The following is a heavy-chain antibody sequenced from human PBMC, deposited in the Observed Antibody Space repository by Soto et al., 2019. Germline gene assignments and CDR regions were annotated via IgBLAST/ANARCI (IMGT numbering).Heavy chain of an antibody. CDR2: ISAYNGNT. CDR1: GYTFTSYG. V-gene: IGHV1-18*01. CDR3: ARDWAASGLFDY. Sequence: QVQLVQSGAEVKKPGASVKVSCKASGYTFTSYGISWVRQAPGQGLEWMGWISAYNGNTNYAQKLQGRVTMTTDTATRTGYMDLRCLRSDETAVYYCARDWAASGLFDYWGQGTLATVSS. J-gene: IGHJ4*02. D-gene: IGHD6-13*01.